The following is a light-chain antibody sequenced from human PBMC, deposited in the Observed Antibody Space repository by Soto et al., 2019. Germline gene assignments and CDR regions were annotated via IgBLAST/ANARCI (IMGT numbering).Light chain of an antibody. CDR3: QTWDTGARVV. Sequence: QPVLTQSPSASASLGASVKLTCTLSSGHSSYAIAWHQQQPEKGPRYLMKLSSXXXXXXXXXXXXXXSGSSSGAERYLTXXXLXXXXXXXXYCQTWDTGARVVFGGGTKLTVL. J-gene: IGLJ2*01. CDR2: LSSXXXX. V-gene: IGLV4-69*01. CDR1: SGHSSYA.